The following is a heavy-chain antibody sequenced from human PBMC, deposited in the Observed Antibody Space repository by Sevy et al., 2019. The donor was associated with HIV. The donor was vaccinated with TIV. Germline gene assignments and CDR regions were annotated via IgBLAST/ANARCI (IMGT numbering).Heavy chain of an antibody. Sequence: ASVKVSCQASGYTFTGYYIHWVRQVPGQGLEWVGWVNPNNGGTNYAQKFQGRVTMTRDTSINTAYMELSRLTSDDTAMYYCARDLGEVGATFDYWGQGTLVTVSS. CDR1: GYTFTGYY. J-gene: IGHJ4*02. CDR2: VNPNNGGT. V-gene: IGHV1-2*02. CDR3: ARDLGEVGATFDY. D-gene: IGHD1-26*01.